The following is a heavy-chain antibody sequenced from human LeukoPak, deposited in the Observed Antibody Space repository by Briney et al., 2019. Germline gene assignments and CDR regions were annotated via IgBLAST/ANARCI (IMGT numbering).Heavy chain of an antibody. CDR1: GFTFSSYG. J-gene: IGHJ4*02. D-gene: IGHD3-10*01. Sequence: GGTLRLSCAASGFTFSSYGMSWVRQAPGKGLEWVSAISGSGGSTYYADSVKGRFTISRDNSKNTLYLQMNSLRAEDTAVYYCAKALMGFTMVRGVNFDDWGQGTLVTVSS. CDR3: AKALMGFTMVRGVNFDD. CDR2: ISGSGGST. V-gene: IGHV3-23*01.